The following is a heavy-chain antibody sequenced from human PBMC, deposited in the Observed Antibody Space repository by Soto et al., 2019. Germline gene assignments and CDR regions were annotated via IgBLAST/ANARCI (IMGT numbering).Heavy chain of an antibody. CDR2: IFYSGST. Sequence: NPSQTLSRAYTVTGGSISNDDYYWRWIRQPPCKGPECIGYIFYSGSTYYNPSLESRITMSGDTSKTQFSLQLSSVTPADTAVYFCARAIFGVVVASYSMDVWGQGTTVT. CDR1: GGSISNDDYY. CDR3: ARAIFGVVVASYSMDV. V-gene: IGHV4-30-4*01. D-gene: IGHD3-3*01. J-gene: IGHJ6*02.